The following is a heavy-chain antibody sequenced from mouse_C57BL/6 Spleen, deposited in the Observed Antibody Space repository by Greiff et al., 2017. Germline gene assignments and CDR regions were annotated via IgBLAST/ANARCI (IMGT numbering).Heavy chain of an antibody. J-gene: IGHJ4*01. V-gene: IGHV1-81*01. CDR3: VLFYAMDY. CDR2: IYPRSGNT. Sequence: VQLLESGAELVRPGASVKLSCKASGYTFTSYGIRWVKQRPGQGLEWIGEIYPRSGNTYYNEKFKGKATLTADKSSSTAYMELRSLTSEDSAVYFCVLFYAMDYWGQGTSVTVSS. CDR1: GYTFTSYG.